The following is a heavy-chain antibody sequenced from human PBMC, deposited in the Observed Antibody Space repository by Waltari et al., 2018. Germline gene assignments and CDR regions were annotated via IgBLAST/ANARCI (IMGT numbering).Heavy chain of an antibody. J-gene: IGHJ4*02. Sequence: EVQLVESGGGVVRPGGSLRLSCAASGFTFDDYGMGWVRQAPGKGLEWVSGINWNGGSTGYADAVKGRFTISRDNAKNSLYLQMNSLRAEDTALYYCARGPIYSSSWYGRFDYWGQGTLVTVSS. CDR2: INWNGGST. V-gene: IGHV3-20*04. CDR3: ARGPIYSSSWYGRFDY. D-gene: IGHD6-13*01. CDR1: GFTFDDYG.